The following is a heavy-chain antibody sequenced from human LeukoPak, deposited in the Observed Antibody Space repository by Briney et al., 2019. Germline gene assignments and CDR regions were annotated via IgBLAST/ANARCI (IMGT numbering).Heavy chain of an antibody. CDR3: VKDLRSDFMGVLSRYLSY. J-gene: IGHJ4*02. D-gene: IGHD2/OR15-2a*01. Sequence: GGSLRLSCSASGFXFSSFAIHWVRQAPGKGLEYVASISRNGGSTYYADSVKGRFTISRDNSKSTLYLQVSSLRAEDTAVYLCVKDLRSDFMGVLSRYLSYWGQGTLVTVSS. V-gene: IGHV3-64D*09. CDR1: GFXFSSFA. CDR2: ISRNGGST.